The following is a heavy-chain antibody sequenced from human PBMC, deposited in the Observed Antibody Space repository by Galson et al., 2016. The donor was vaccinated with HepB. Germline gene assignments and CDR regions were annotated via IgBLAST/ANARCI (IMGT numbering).Heavy chain of an antibody. CDR1: GFIVSNNY. Sequence: SLRLSCAASGFIVSNNYMNWVRQAPGKGLQWVSVISSGGSTYYADSVKGRFTISRDSSKNTLHLQMSSLRGDDTAVYYCAMPYDNVGFDCGFWGQGTLVTVSS. CDR2: ISSGGST. D-gene: IGHD3-9*01. CDR3: AMPYDNVGFDCGF. J-gene: IGHJ4*02. V-gene: IGHV3-53*01.